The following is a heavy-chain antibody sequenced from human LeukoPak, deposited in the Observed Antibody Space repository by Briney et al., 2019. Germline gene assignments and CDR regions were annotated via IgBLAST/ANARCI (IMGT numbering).Heavy chain of an antibody. CDR2: IKSKTDGGTT. J-gene: IGHJ5*02. CDR3: TTDEVPPWQYQLLTLGLVKVLTFDP. D-gene: IGHD2-2*01. CDR1: GFTLSNAW. Sequence: GGSLRLSCAASGFTLSNAWMSWVRQAPGKGLEWVGRIKSKTDGGTTDYAAPVKGRFTISRDDSKNTLYLQMNSLKTEDTAVYYCTTDEVPPWQYQLLTLGLVKVLTFDPWGQGTLVTVSS. V-gene: IGHV3-15*01.